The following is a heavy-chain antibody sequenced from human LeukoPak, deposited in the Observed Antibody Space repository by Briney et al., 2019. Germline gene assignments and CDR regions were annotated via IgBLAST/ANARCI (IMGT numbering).Heavy chain of an antibody. J-gene: IGHJ4*02. CDR3: ARDGLPPWQQLAPYDFDY. D-gene: IGHD6-13*01. Sequence: GGSLRLSCAASGFTFSSYWMSWVRQAQGKGLEWVANIKQDGSEKYYVDSVKGRFTISRDNAKNSLYLQMNSLRAEDTAVYYCARDGLPPWQQLAPYDFDYWGQGTLVTVSS. V-gene: IGHV3-7*01. CDR2: IKQDGSEK. CDR1: GFTFSSYW.